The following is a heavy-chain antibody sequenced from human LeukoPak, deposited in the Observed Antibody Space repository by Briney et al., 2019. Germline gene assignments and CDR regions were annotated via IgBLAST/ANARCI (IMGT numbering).Heavy chain of an antibody. CDR2: ISYDGSNK. CDR1: GFTFSSYG. J-gene: IGHJ4*02. Sequence: GGSLRLSCAASGFTFSSYGMHWVRQAPGKGLEWVAVISYDGSNKYYADSVKGRFTISRDNSKNTLYLQMNSLRAEDTAVYYCAKGSYYFDYWGQGTLVAVSS. CDR3: AKGSYYFDY. V-gene: IGHV3-30*18.